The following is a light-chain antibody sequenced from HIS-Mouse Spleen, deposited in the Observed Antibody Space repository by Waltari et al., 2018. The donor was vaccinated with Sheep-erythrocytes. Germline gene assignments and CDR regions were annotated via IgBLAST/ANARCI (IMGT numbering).Light chain of an antibody. CDR2: DVS. V-gene: IGLV2-14*03. J-gene: IGLJ1*01. Sequence: QSALTQPASVSGSPGQSITISCTGTSSDVGGYNYVSWYQQHPGKAPKLMIYDVSNRPSGVSTRFSGSKSGNTVSLTISGLKAEDEADYYCSSYTSSSTLVFGTGTKVTVL. CDR3: SSYTSSSTLV. CDR1: SSDVGGYNY.